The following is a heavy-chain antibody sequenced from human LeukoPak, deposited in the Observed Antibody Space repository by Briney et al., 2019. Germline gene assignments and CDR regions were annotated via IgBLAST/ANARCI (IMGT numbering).Heavy chain of an antibody. CDR3: ASPAKGAYYYYYMDV. V-gene: IGHV1-18*01. D-gene: IGHD2-2*01. CDR2: ISTYNGNT. J-gene: IGHJ6*03. CDR1: GYSFHPYY. Sequence: ASVKVSCKTSGYSFHPYYLTWVRQAPGQGLEWMGWISTYNGNTNYAQKFQGRVSMTTDTSTNTAYLELRGLRSNDTAVYFCASPAKGAYYYYYMDVWGKGTTVTVSS.